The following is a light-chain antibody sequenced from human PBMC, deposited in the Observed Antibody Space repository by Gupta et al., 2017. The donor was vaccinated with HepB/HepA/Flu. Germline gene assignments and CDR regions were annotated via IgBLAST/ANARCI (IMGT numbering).Light chain of an antibody. Sequence: EIVLTQSPATLSLSPGERATLSCRASQNVDSYLAWFQQKPGQAPRLLIYDASTRATGIPARFSGSGSGTDFTLTITSLESEDFAVYYCQQRSSWPLTFGPGTTVDIK. CDR3: QQRSSWPLT. CDR1: QNVDSY. V-gene: IGKV3-11*01. J-gene: IGKJ3*01. CDR2: DAS.